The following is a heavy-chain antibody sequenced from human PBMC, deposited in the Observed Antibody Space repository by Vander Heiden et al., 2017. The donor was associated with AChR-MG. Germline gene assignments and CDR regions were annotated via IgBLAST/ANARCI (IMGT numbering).Heavy chain of an antibody. CDR3: AHRRHGYDSSGYPHDAFDI. J-gene: IGHJ3*02. D-gene: IGHD3-22*01. V-gene: IGHV2-5*02. CDR1: WFSLSTSGVG. Sequence: QITLKESGPTLVKPTQTLTLTCTFWWFSLSTSGVGVGWIRQPPGKALEWLALIYWDDDKRYSPSLKSRLTITKDTSKNQVVLTMTNMDPVDTATYYCAHRRHGYDSSGYPHDAFDIWGQGTMVTVSS. CDR2: IYWDDDK.